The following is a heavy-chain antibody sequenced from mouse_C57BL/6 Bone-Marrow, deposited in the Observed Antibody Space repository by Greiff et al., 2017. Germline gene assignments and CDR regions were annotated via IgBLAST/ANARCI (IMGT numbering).Heavy chain of an antibody. D-gene: IGHD1-1*01. CDR1: GYTFTSYW. J-gene: IGHJ4*01. V-gene: IGHV1-69*01. CDR3: ARSSRAPYYYAMDY. Sequence: QVQLQQPGAELVMPGASVKLSCKASGYTFTSYWMHWVKQRPGQGLEWIGEIDPSDSYTNYNQKFKGKSTLTVDKSSSTAYMQLSSLTSEDSAVYYCARSSRAPYYYAMDYWGKGTSGTVSS. CDR2: IDPSDSYT.